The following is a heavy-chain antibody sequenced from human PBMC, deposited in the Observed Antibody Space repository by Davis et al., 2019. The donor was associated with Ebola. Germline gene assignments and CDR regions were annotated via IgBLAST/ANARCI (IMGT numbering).Heavy chain of an antibody. J-gene: IGHJ6*03. D-gene: IGHD5-18*01. Sequence: PSETLSLTCAVYGGSFSGYYWSWIRQPPGKGLEWIGEINHSGSTNYNPSLKSRVTMSLDTSKNQFFLNLKSEAAADTAVYYCARWTPRDSYGPQIYYYYMDVWGKGTTVTVSS. CDR2: INHSGST. CDR3: ARWTPRDSYGPQIYYYYMDV. CDR1: GGSFSGYY. V-gene: IGHV4-34*01.